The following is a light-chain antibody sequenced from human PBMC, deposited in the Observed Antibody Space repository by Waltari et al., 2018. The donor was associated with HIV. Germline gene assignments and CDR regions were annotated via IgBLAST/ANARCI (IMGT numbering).Light chain of an antibody. J-gene: IGKJ2*01. V-gene: IGKV1-39*01. CDR1: QSIGSH. Sequence: DIQLTQSPSSLSASLADSVMITCRASQSIGSHLNWYQQRSGKGPELLIYAATSLQSGVPSRFSGSGSGTDFTLAINSLQPEDFAIYYCQQSFEFPRTFGQGTKLEIK. CDR3: QQSFEFPRT. CDR2: AAT.